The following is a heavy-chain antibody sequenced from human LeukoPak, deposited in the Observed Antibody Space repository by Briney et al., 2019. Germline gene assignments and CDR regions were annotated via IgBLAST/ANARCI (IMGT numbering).Heavy chain of an antibody. V-gene: IGHV4-39*01. CDR3: ARHVRSSSITSTFDY. Sequence: ADTLSLTCSVSGGSIRSSSYYWGWIRQPPGKGLEWIGRVYYSGNTYHNTSLKSRVTIYVDTSKYQFPLKLSSVNAADTAIYYCARHVRSSSITSTFDYWGQGALVTVSS. D-gene: IGHD6-13*01. J-gene: IGHJ4*02. CDR1: GGSIRSSSYY. CDR2: VYYSGNT.